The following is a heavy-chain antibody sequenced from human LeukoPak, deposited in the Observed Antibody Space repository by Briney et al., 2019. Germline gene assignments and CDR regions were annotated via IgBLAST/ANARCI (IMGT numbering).Heavy chain of an antibody. CDR1: GGTFSSYA. CDR3: ASRGGYYDSSGVVPPSNWFDP. V-gene: IGHV1-69*05. D-gene: IGHD3-22*01. CDR2: IIPIFGTA. J-gene: IGHJ5*02. Sequence: SVKVSCKASGGTFSSYAISWVRQAPGQGLEWMGGIIPIFGTANYAQKFQGRVTITTDESTSTAYMELSSLRSEDTAVYYCASRGGYYDSSGVVPPSNWFDPWGQGTLVTVSS.